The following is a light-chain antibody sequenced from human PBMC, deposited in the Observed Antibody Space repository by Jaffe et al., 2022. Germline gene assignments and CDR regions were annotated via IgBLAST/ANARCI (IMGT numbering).Light chain of an antibody. CDR3: QQYNSYSRP. CDR1: QSISSW. V-gene: IGKV1-5*03. CDR2: KAS. J-gene: IGKJ4*01. Sequence: DIQMTQSPSTLSASVGDRVTITCRASQSISSWLAWYQQKPGKAPKLLIYKASSLESGVPSRFSGSGSGTEFTLTISSLQPDDFATYYCQQYNSYSRPFGGGTKVEIK.